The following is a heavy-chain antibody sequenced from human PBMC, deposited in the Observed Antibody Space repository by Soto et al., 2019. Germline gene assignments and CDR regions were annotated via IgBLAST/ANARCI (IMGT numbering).Heavy chain of an antibody. Sequence: QIQLVQSGAEVKKPGASVKVSCKASGYTFTTYGITWVRQAPGQGLEWMGWIRAYNNNTNYEQRFQGRVTMTTDPSTSTANMELTSLRSDDTAAYYCAGETSSMAPDIFNIWGQGPMVTVSS. D-gene: IGHD2-15*01. CDR1: GYTFTTYG. CDR2: IRAYNNNT. V-gene: IGHV1-18*01. J-gene: IGHJ3*02. CDR3: AGETSSMAPDIFNI.